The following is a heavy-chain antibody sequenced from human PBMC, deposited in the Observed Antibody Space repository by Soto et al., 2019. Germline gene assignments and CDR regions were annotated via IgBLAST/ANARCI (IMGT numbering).Heavy chain of an antibody. CDR3: AKGVGSYYFDY. CDR2: ITYDGNNK. CDR1: GFTFRRYP. J-gene: IGHJ4*02. V-gene: IGHV3-30-3*01. D-gene: IGHD1-26*01. Sequence: QVQLVESGGGVVQPGRSLRLSCAASGFTFRRYPMYWVRQAPGKGLEWVAVITYDGNNKYYADSVKGRFTISRDNAKNTLSLQMNNLRPEDTAVYYCAKGVGSYYFDYWGQGTLVTVSS.